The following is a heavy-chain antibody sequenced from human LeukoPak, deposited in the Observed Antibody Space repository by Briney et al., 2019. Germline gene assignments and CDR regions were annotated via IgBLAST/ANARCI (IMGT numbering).Heavy chain of an antibody. CDR3: ARESRGTTYPFDY. CDR2: INWNGGST. J-gene: IGHJ4*02. V-gene: IGHV3-20*04. CDR1: GFTFDDYG. D-gene: IGHD1-7*01. Sequence: GGSLRLSCAASGFTFDDYGVSWVRQAPGKGLEWVSGINWNGGSTGYADSVKGRFTISRDNANNCLYLQMNSLRAEDTSLYYCARESRGTTYPFDYGGQGTLVTVSS.